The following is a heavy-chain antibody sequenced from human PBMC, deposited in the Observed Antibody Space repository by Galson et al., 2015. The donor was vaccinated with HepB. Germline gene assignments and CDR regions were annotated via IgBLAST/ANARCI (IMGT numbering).Heavy chain of an antibody. Sequence: SVKVSCKASGYTFNNYYLHWVRQAPGQGLEWMGWINPDIGDTIYAQKFQGWVTMTRDTSISTVYMELSRLKSDDTAVYYCARSPSGSYFFPDFWGQGTLVTVSS. D-gene: IGHD1-26*01. J-gene: IGHJ4*02. CDR1: GYTFNNYY. CDR2: INPDIGDT. CDR3: ARSPSGSYFFPDF. V-gene: IGHV1-2*04.